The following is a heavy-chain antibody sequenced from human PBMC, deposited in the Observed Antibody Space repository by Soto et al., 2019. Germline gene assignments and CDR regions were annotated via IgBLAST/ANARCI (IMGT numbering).Heavy chain of an antibody. CDR2: ISAYNGNT. CDR1: GYTFTSYG. D-gene: IGHD6-13*01. V-gene: IGHV1-18*01. CDR3: ARLTPISGTRSLIAAAGTGVFYYYGMDV. J-gene: IGHJ6*02. Sequence: ASVKVSCKASGYTFTSYGISWVRQAPGQGLEWMGWISAYNGNTNYAQKLQGRVTMTTDTSTSPAYMELRSLRSDDTAVYYCARLTPISGTRSLIAAAGTGVFYYYGMDVWGQGTTVTVSS.